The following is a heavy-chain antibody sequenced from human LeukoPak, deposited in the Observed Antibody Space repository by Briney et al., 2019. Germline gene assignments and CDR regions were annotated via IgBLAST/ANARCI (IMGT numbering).Heavy chain of an antibody. D-gene: IGHD5-12*01. V-gene: IGHV4-34*01. CDR2: INHSGST. CDR3: ARGGGYSYGFGIVATPRPRAYYFDY. J-gene: IGHJ4*02. Sequence: SETLSLTCAVHGGSFSGYYWSRIRQPPGKGLEWIGEINHSGSTNYNPSLKSRVTISVDTSKNQFSLKLSSVTAADTAVYYCARGGGYSYGFGIVATPRPRAYYFDYWGQGTLVTVSS. CDR1: GGSFSGYY.